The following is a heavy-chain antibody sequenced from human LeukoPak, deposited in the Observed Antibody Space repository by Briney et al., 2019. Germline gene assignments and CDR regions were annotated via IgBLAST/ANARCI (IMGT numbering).Heavy chain of an antibody. J-gene: IGHJ4*02. CDR2: IYNSGAT. CDR3: ARGSGNFGSFDY. V-gene: IGHV4-39*07. Sequence: SETPSLTCSVSGGSISPSDYFGGWVRQPPGKGLEWIVNIYNSGATYHNPSLKSRVTVSIDTSRNQFSLKLTSVTAADTAVYYCARGSGNFGSFDYWGQGTLVTVSS. D-gene: IGHD1-26*01. CDR1: GGSISPSDYF.